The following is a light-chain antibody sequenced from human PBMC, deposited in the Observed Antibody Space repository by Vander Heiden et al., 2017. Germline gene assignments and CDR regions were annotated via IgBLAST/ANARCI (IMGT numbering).Light chain of an antibody. J-gene: IGKJ2*01. Sequence: QMPPSPSTPSASVGERVTITRRASRTIYSWLAWYQQKPGKAPKVLIHKASTLESGVPSRFSGSGSGTEFTLTISNLQPEDFGTYYCQQYNSYLYTFGQGTKVEIK. CDR1: RTIYSW. CDR3: QQYNSYLYT. V-gene: IGKV1-5*03. CDR2: KAS.